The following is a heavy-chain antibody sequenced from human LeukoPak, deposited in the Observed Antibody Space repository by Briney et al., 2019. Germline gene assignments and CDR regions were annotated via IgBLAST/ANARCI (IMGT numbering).Heavy chain of an antibody. CDR2: ISWNSVNR. Sequence: PGGSLRLSCSASGFIFDNYGMHWVWHFPGKDLEWVAGISWNSVNRDYGDSVKGRFTISRDNAKGSLYLQMNSLRAEDTAVYYCAELGITMIGGVWGKGTTVTISS. CDR1: GFIFDNYG. V-gene: IGHV3-9*01. J-gene: IGHJ6*04. CDR3: AELGITMIGGV. D-gene: IGHD3-10*02.